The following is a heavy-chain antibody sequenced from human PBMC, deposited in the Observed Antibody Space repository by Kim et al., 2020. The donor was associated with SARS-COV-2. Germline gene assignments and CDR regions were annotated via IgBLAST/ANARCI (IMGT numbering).Heavy chain of an antibody. CDR3: VHPLVVVAATSLRSRNDAFDI. V-gene: IGHV3-11*01. D-gene: IGHD2-15*01. J-gene: IGHJ3*02. Sequence: GGSLRLSCAASGFTFSDYYMSWIRQAPGKGLEWVSYISSSGSTIYYADSVKGRFTISRDNAKNSLYLQMNSLRAEDTAVYYCVHPLVVVAATSLRSRNDAFDIWGQGTMVTVSS. CDR1: GFTFSDYY. CDR2: ISSSGSTI.